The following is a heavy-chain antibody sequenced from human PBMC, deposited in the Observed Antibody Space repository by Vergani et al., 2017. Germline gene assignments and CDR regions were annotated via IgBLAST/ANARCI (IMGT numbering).Heavy chain of an antibody. CDR3: SRDNYGDYYYGMDV. Sequence: QVQLQESGPGLVKPSETLSLTCTVSGGSISSYYWSWIRQPPGKGLEWIGYIYYSGSTNYNPSLKSRVTISVDTSKNQFSLTLSSVTAADTAVYYCSRDNYGDYYYGMDVWGQGTTVTVSS. V-gene: IGHV4-59*01. J-gene: IGHJ6*02. CDR2: IYYSGST. CDR1: GGSISSYY. D-gene: IGHD4-17*01.